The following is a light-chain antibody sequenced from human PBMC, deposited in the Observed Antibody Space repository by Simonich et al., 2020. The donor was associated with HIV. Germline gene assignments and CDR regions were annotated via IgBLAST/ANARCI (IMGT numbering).Light chain of an antibody. CDR1: QSVSNN. J-gene: IGKJ4*01. Sequence: IVMTQSPATLSVSPGERVTLSCRASQSVSNNFAWYQQKPGQSPRLLIYGSSTRATGIPAKFSGSWSGTEFTLTISSMQSEDSAIYYCHQYNNRPLTFGGGTKVEIK. CDR3: HQYNNRPLT. CDR2: GSS. V-gene: IGKV3-15*01.